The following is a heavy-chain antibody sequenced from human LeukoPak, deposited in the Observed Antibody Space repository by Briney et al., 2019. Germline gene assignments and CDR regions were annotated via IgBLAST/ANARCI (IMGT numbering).Heavy chain of an antibody. CDR2: IYYSGST. Sequence: SETLSLTCTVSGGSISSSSYYWGWIRQPPGKGLEWIGSIYYSGSTYYNPSLKGRVTISVDTSKNQFSRKLSSVTDADTAVYYCARPDYYDSSGSDAFDIWGQGTMVTVSS. CDR3: ARPDYYDSSGSDAFDI. V-gene: IGHV4-39*01. D-gene: IGHD3-22*01. CDR1: GGSISSSSYY. J-gene: IGHJ3*02.